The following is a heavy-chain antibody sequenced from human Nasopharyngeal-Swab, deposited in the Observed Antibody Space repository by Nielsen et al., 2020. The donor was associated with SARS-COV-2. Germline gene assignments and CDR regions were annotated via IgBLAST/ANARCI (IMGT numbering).Heavy chain of an antibody. D-gene: IGHD3-22*01. V-gene: IGHV3-21*01. J-gene: IGHJ4*02. Sequence: GGSLRLSWAASGLTFRSYVMSWVRLAPGKGMEWVSSISSRSSYIDYADSVKGRFTISRDNAKNSLYLQMNSLRAEDTAVYYCARGDSSGYSRGWGQGTLVTVSS. CDR1: GLTFRSYV. CDR3: ARGDSSGYSRG. CDR2: ISSRSSYI.